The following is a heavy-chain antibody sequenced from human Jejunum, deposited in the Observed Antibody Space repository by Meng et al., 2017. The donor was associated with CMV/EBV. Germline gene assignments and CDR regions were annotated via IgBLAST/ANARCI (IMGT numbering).Heavy chain of an antibody. Sequence: LSCAASGFIFSAAWMSWVRQAPGKGLEWVARIKSKVVGGTIEYAAPVRGRFTISRDDSKNTLYLQMNSLKIEDTGVYYCNPLGAFDIWGQGTMVTVSS. CDR1: GFIFSAAW. CDR3: NPLGAFDI. D-gene: IGHD7-27*01. V-gene: IGHV3-15*07. J-gene: IGHJ3*02. CDR2: IKSKVVGGTI.